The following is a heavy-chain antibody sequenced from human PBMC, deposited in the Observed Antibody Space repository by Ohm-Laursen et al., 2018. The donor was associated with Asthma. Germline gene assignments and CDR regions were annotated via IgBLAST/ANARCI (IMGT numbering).Heavy chain of an antibody. J-gene: IGHJ1*01. CDR3: ARVGPPNSSGYYAKYFQH. V-gene: IGHV1-2*06. D-gene: IGHD3-22*01. Sequence: AASVKVSCKASGYTFTGYYMHWVRQAPGQGLEWMGRINPNSGGTNYAQKFQGRVTMTRDTSISTAYMELSRLRSDDTAVYYCARVGPPNSSGYYAKYFQHWGQGTLVTVSS. CDR2: INPNSGGT. CDR1: GYTFTGYY.